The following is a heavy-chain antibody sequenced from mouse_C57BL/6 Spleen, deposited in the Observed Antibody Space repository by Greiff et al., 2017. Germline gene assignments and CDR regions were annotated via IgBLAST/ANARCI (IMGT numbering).Heavy chain of an antibody. V-gene: IGHV1-4*01. J-gene: IGHJ2*01. CDR1: GYTFTSYT. Sequence: VQLQQSGAELARPGASVKMSCKASGYTFTSYTMHWVKQRPGQGLEWIGYINPSSGYTKYNQKFKDKATLTADKSSSTAYMQLSSLTSEDSAVYYCARRDYDGYPFLDYWGQGTTLTVSS. D-gene: IGHD2-3*01. CDR2: INPSSGYT. CDR3: ARRDYDGYPFLDY.